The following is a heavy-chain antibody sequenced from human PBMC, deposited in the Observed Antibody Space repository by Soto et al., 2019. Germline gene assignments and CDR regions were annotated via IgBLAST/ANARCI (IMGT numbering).Heavy chain of an antibody. CDR3: AKNQERELPRVIDF. J-gene: IGHJ4*02. CDR2: MSGSSSTT. V-gene: IGHV3-23*01. D-gene: IGHD1-7*01. CDR1: GLTFSNYA. Sequence: EVRLLESGGGLVKPGGSLRLSCATSGLTFSNYAISWVRQAPGGGLEWVSSMSGSSSTTYYADSVRGRFTISRDRSKTTLYLQMSSLRAEDPALYYCAKNQERELPRVIDFWGQGTLVTVSS.